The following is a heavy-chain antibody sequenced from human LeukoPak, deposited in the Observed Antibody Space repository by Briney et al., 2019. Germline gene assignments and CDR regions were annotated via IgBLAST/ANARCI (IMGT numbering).Heavy chain of an antibody. CDR3: ARGGPNSGYEYFDY. CDR2: IYYSGST. Sequence: SETLSLTCTVSGGSISSHYWSWIRQPPGKGLEWIGYIYYSGSTNSNPSLKSRVTISVDTSKNQFSLKLSSVTAADTAVYYCARGGPNSGYEYFDYWGQGTLVTVS. CDR1: GGSISSHY. J-gene: IGHJ4*02. V-gene: IGHV4-59*11. D-gene: IGHD5-12*01.